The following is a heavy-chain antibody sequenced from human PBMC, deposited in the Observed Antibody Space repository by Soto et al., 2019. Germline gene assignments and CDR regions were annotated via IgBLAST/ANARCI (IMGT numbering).Heavy chain of an antibody. D-gene: IGHD3-22*01. J-gene: IGHJ4*02. CDR3: ALRSMPVVPAY. CDR2: LYYGRSA. Sequence: SETLSLTCTVSGGSINYYYWGWIRQPPGKGLESIGYLYYGRSANYNPSLKSRVTLSVDTSTNQCSLTLSSMTAADTAVYYCALRSMPVVPAYWGQGSLVTVSS. V-gene: IGHV4-59*01. CDR1: GGSINYYY.